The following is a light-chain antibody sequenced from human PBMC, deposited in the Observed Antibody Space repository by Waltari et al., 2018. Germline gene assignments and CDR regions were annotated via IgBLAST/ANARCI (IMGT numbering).Light chain of an antibody. Sequence: EIVMTQSPATLSVSPGERDTLSCRASQSVSSNLAWYQQKPGQAPRLLIYGASTRATGIPARFSGSGSGTEFTLTISSLQSEDFAVYYCQQYNNWPPTWTFGQGTKVEIK. CDR3: QQYNNWPPTWT. CDR2: GAS. J-gene: IGKJ1*01. CDR1: QSVSSN. V-gene: IGKV3-15*01.